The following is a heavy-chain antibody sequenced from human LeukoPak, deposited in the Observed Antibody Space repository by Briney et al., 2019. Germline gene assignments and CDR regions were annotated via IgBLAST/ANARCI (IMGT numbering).Heavy chain of an antibody. CDR3: AKQLGYCSDGSCYFPY. D-gene: IGHD2-15*01. J-gene: IGHJ4*02. Sequence: GGSLRLSCAASGLTFSSSAMSWVRQAPGKGLEWVSAISNNGGYTYYADSVQGRFTISRDNSKSTLCLQMNSLRAEDTAVHYCAKQLGYCSDGSCYFPYWGQGTLVTVSS. CDR1: GLTFSSSA. CDR2: ISNNGGYT. V-gene: IGHV3-23*01.